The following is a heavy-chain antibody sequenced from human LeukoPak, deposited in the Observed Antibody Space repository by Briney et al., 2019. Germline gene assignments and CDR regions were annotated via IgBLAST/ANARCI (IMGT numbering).Heavy chain of an antibody. Sequence: GGSHRLSCAASGFPFSSCAMSWVRQAPGKGLEWVSGISDGGGTTNYEDAVKGRFTISRDKSRNTQLLQMNSLRAEDTAVYYCAKSYGDYFGYFDSWGQGSPV. D-gene: IGHD4-17*01. CDR2: ISDGGGTT. V-gene: IGHV3-23*01. J-gene: IGHJ4*02. CDR1: GFPFSSCA. CDR3: AKSYGDYFGYFDS.